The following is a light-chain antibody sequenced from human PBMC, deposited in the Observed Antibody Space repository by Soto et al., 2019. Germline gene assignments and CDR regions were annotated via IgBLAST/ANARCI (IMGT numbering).Light chain of an antibody. Sequence: DIQMTQSPSTLSASVGDRVTITCRASQSLNSWLAWYQHKPGKAPKLLIHKASILASGVPSSFSGSASGAEFTLTISTLQPDDFATYYCHHYIGYSRMFGQGTKVDIK. CDR3: HHYIGYSRM. V-gene: IGKV1-5*03. CDR1: QSLNSW. J-gene: IGKJ1*01. CDR2: KAS.